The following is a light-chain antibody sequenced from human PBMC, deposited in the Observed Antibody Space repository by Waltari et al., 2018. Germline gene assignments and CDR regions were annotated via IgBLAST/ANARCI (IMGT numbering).Light chain of an antibody. CDR3: NSYSTTSAPVV. CDR1: NSDVGGYDY. V-gene: IGLV2-14*03. CDR2: DVS. J-gene: IGLJ2*01. Sequence: QSALTQPASVSGSPGQSITISCTGPNSDVGGYDYVSWYQQHAGQAPKLVIYDVSNRPSGVSNRFSGSKSGNTASLTIAGLQAEDEANYYCNSYSTTSAPVVFGGGTTLTVL.